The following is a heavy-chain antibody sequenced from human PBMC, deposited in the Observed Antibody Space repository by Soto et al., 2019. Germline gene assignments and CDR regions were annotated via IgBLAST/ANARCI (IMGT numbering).Heavy chain of an antibody. V-gene: IGHV4-31*03. CDR1: GGSISSGGYY. CDR3: ARALVATSRMDY. CDR2: IYYSGST. D-gene: IGHD5-12*01. Sequence: SETLSLTCTVSGGSISSGGYYWSWIRQHPGKGLEWIGYIYYSGSTYYNQSLKSRVNKSVDTSKKQFSLKLSSVTAADTAVYYCARALVATSRMDYWGQGTLVTVSS. J-gene: IGHJ4*02.